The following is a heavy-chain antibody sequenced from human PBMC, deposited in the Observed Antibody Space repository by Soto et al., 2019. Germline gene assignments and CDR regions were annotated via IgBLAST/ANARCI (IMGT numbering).Heavy chain of an antibody. J-gene: IGHJ4*02. Sequence: QVQLQQWGAGLLKPSETLSLTCAVYGGSFSGYYWSWIRQPPGKGLEWIGEINHSGSTNYNPSLKSRVTISVDTSKNQFSLKLSSVTAADTAVYYCARDYSGWYGSCFDYWGQGTLVTVSS. V-gene: IGHV4-34*01. CDR3: ARDYSGWYGSCFDY. CDR1: GGSFSGYY. CDR2: INHSGST. D-gene: IGHD6-19*01.